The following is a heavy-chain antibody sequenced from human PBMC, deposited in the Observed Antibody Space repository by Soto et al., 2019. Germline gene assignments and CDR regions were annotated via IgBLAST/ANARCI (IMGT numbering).Heavy chain of an antibody. CDR1: GGSISSSSYY. CDR3: ARQPKDAFDI. J-gene: IGHJ3*02. V-gene: IGHV4-39*01. Sequence: QLQLQESGPGLVKPSETLSPTCTVSGGSISSSSYYWGWIRQPPGKGLEWIGSIYYSGSTYYNPSLKSRVTISVDTSKNQFSLKLSSVTAADTAVYYCARQPKDAFDIWGQGTMVTVSS. CDR2: IYYSGST.